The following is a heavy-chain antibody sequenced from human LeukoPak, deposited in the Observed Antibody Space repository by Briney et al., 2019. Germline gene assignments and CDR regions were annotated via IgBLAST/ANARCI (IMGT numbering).Heavy chain of an antibody. CDR3: AKGGPVIPDY. CDR1: GFTFSSYG. J-gene: IGHJ4*02. Sequence: GGSLRLSCAASGFTFSSYGMHWVRQAPGKGLEWVAFIRYDGSSKYYADSVKGRFTISRDNSKNTLYLQMNSLRAEDTAVYYCAKGGPVIPDYWGQGTLVTVSS. D-gene: IGHD2-21*01. V-gene: IGHV3-30*02. CDR2: IRYDGSSK.